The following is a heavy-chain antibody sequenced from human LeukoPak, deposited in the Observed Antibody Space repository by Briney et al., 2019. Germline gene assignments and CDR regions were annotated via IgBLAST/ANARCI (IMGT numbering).Heavy chain of an antibody. V-gene: IGHV3-48*03. Sequence: GGSLRLSCAASGFTFSSYEMNWVRQAPGKGLEWVSYISSSGSTIYYADSVKGRFTISRDNAKNSLYLQMNTLRAEDTAVYYCVREGYYARLDPWGQGTLVTVSS. CDR3: VREGYYARLDP. CDR2: ISSSGSTI. CDR1: GFTFSSYE. D-gene: IGHD2-2*01. J-gene: IGHJ5*02.